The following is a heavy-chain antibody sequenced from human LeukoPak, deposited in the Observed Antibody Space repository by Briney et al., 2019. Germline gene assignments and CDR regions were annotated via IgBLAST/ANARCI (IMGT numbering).Heavy chain of an antibody. D-gene: IGHD5-12*01. V-gene: IGHV1-46*01. CDR2: INPSGGST. CDR3: AREGNVDIVATIDFDY. CDR1: GYTFTSYY. Sequence: ASVKVSCKASGYTFTSYYMHWVRQAPGQGLEWMGIINPSGGSTYYAQKFQGRVTMTRDTSTSTVYVELSSLRSEDTAVYYCAREGNVDIVATIDFDYWGQGTLVAVSS. J-gene: IGHJ4*02.